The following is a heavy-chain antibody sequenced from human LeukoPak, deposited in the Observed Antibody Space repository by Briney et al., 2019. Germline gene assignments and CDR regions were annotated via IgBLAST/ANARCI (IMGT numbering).Heavy chain of an antibody. CDR1: GFTFSSYA. Sequence: GRSLRLSCAASGFTFSSYAMHWVRQAPGKGLEWVAVISYDGSNKYYADSVKGRFTISRDNSKNTLYLQMNSLRAEDTAVYYCASGIAVGPAFDIRGQGTMVTVSS. CDR2: ISYDGSNK. D-gene: IGHD6-19*01. V-gene: IGHV3-30-3*01. CDR3: ASGIAVGPAFDI. J-gene: IGHJ3*02.